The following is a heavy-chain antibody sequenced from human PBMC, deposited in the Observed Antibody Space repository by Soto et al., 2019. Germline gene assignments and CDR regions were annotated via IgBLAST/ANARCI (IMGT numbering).Heavy chain of an antibody. V-gene: IGHV3-23*01. CDR3: VTRSRGLQSSPPRLDS. CDR1: GLTFSGYG. CDR2: SGSGYTT. Sequence: EVQLLESGGGLVQPGGSLRLSCAASGLTFSGYGMSWVRQAPGTGLEWVSASGSGYTTYYADSVKGRFTISRDDSKNILFLQMNSLRAEDTAVYYCVTRSRGLQSSPPRLDSWGQGTLVTVSS. D-gene: IGHD4-4*01. J-gene: IGHJ4*02.